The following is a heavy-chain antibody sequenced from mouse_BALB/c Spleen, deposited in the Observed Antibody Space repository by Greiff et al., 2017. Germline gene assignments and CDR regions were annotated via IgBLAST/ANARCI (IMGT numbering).Heavy chain of an antibody. CDR3: ARDGYDY. Sequence: EVQLVESGGGLVQPGGSLRLPRATSGFTFTDYYMSWVRQPPGKALEWLGFIRNKANGYTTEYSASVKGRFTISRDNSQSILYLQMNTLRAEDSATYYCARDGYDYWGQGTTLTVSS. V-gene: IGHV7-3*02. D-gene: IGHD2-14*01. J-gene: IGHJ2*01. CDR2: IRNKANGYTT. CDR1: GFTFTDYY.